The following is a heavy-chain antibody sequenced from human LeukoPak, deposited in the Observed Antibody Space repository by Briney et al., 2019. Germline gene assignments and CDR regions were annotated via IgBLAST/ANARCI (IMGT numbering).Heavy chain of an antibody. CDR2: IKSKTDGETI. CDR3: TTGGLSYYYDSSGPPPDY. V-gene: IGHV3-15*01. J-gene: IGHJ4*02. Sequence: GGSLRLSCAASGFTFSNAWMSWVRQAPGKGLEGVGRIKSKTDGETIDYAAPVKGRFTISRDDSKNTLYLQINSLETEDTAVYYCTTGGLSYYYDSSGPPPDYWGQGTLVTVSS. D-gene: IGHD3-22*01. CDR1: GFTFSNAW.